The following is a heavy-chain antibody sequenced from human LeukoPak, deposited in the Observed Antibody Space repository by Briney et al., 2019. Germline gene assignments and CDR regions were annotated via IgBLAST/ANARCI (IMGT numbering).Heavy chain of an antibody. Sequence: GGSLRLSCAASGFTFSSYSMNWVRQAPGKGLEWVSYISSSSSTIYYADSVKGRFTISRDNAKNSLYLQMNSLRAEDTAVYYCARGFRGSYSYWGQGTLVTVSS. CDR3: ARGFRGSYSY. V-gene: IGHV3-48*01. CDR2: ISSSSSTI. D-gene: IGHD1-26*01. CDR1: GFTFSSYS. J-gene: IGHJ4*02.